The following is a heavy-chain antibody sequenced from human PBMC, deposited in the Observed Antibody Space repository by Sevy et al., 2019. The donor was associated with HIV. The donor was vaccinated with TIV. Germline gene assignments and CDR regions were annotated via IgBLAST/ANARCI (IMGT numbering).Heavy chain of an antibody. CDR3: AKARAVRGEKYFDY. J-gene: IGHJ4*02. D-gene: IGHD3-10*01. Sequence: GGSLRLSCAGSGFTFAGYTMHWVRQPPGKGLEWVSLISWDGTSTYYAHSVRGRFTISRDNSKNSLYLQMNSLRTEDTALYYCAKARAVRGEKYFDYWGQGTLVTVSS. V-gene: IGHV3-43*01. CDR1: GFTFAGYT. CDR2: ISWDGTST.